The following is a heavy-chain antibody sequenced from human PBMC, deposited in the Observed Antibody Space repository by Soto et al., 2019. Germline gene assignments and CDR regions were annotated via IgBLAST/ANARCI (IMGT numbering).Heavy chain of an antibody. V-gene: IGHV3-30*03. D-gene: IGHD3-10*01. J-gene: IGHJ4*02. CDR1: GFTFSNYG. CDR3: CKQTGWGSYDNVGAGDRLAY. Sequence: QVQLVESGGGVVQPGRSLRLSCAASGFTFSNYGMHWVRQAPGKGLEWVVVISVDGGNTHYADSVKGRFTISRDNSQNTRLLRITGLSAEHTAVSYCCKQTGWGSYDNVGAGDRLAYWGQRSLVAVSS. CDR2: ISVDGGNT.